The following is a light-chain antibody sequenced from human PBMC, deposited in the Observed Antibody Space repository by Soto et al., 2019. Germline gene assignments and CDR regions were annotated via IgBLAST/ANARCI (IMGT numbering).Light chain of an antibody. J-gene: IGLJ2*01. CDR1: SSDVGSYNL. CDR3: CSFAGSSTVV. Sequence: QSALTQPASVSGSPGQSITISCTGTSSDVGSYNLVSWYQQHPGKAPKLMIYEGSKRPSGVSNRFSGSKSGNTASLTISGXXXXXXXDYYCCSFAGSSTVVFGGGTKLTVL. V-gene: IGLV2-23*01. CDR2: EGS.